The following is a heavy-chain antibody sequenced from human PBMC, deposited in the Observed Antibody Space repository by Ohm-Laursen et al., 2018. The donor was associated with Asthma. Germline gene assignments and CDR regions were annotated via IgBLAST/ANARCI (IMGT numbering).Heavy chain of an antibody. CDR1: GGSISSYY. D-gene: IGHD4-17*01. V-gene: IGHV4-31*03. CDR2: IYYSGST. J-gene: IGHJ3*02. CDR3: ARASRPGGYGDYGDAFDI. Sequence: SQTLSLTRTGSGGSISSYYWSWIRPHPGKGLEWIGYIYYSGSTYYNPSLKSRVTISVDTSKNQFSLKLSSVTAADTAVYYCARASRPGGYGDYGDAFDIWGQGTMVTVSS.